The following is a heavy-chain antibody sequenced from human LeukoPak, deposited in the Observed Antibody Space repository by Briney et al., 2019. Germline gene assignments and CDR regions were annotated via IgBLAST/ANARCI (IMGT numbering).Heavy chain of an antibody. Sequence: SETLSLTCTVSGGSISSYYWSWIRQPPGKGLEWIGYIYYSGSTNYNPSLKSRVTISVDTSKNQFSLKLRSVTAADTAVYYCAREMATIHAFDIWGQGTMVTVSS. J-gene: IGHJ3*02. CDR3: AREMATIHAFDI. CDR2: IYYSGST. CDR1: GGSISSYY. D-gene: IGHD5-24*01. V-gene: IGHV4-59*01.